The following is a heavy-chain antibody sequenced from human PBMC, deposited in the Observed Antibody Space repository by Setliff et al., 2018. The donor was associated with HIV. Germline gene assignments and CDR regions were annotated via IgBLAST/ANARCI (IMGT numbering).Heavy chain of an antibody. CDR1: GYTFTSYG. CDR3: AREHSTTWPYFDF. D-gene: IGHD6-13*01. Sequence: ASVKVSCKASGYTFTSYGISWVRQAPGQGLEWMGWISGYSGHTSYAQKIQGRVTMTTDTSTSTAYMELRSLRSDDTAVYFCAREHSTTWPYFDFWGQGTLVTVS. V-gene: IGHV1-18*01. CDR2: ISGYSGHT. J-gene: IGHJ4*02.